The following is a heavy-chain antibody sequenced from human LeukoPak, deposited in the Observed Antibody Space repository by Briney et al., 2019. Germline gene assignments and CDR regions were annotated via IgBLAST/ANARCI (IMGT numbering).Heavy chain of an antibody. Sequence: SETLSLTCTVSGGSISSSSYYWGWIRQPPGKGLEWIGSIYYSGSTNYNPSLKSRVTISVDTSKNQFSLKLSSVTAADTAVYYCARHQDGGNSGFDYWGQGTLVTVSS. V-gene: IGHV4-39*01. CDR1: GGSISSSSYY. J-gene: IGHJ4*02. CDR2: IYYSGST. D-gene: IGHD4-23*01. CDR3: ARHQDGGNSGFDY.